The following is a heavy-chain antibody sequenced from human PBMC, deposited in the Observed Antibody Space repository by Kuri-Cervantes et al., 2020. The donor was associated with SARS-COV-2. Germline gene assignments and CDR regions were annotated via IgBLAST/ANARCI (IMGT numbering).Heavy chain of an antibody. CDR3: ARSEAWDDYYFDY. V-gene: IGHV4-59*08. J-gene: IGHJ4*02. CDR1: GGSISSHY. Sequence: SETLSLTCTASGGSISSHYWSWIRQPPGKGLEWIGYIYYSGSTYYNLSLKSRVTISVDTSKNQFSLKLSSVTAADTAVYYCARSEAWDDYYFDYWGQGTLVTVSS. CDR2: IYYSGST. D-gene: IGHD3-3*01.